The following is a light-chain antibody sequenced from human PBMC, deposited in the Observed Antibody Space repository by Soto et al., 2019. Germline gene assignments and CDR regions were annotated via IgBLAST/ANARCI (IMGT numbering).Light chain of an antibody. CDR3: MQGTYWPFT. J-gene: IGKJ3*01. V-gene: IGKV2-30*01. CDR2: KVS. Sequence: DVVMTQSPLSLPVTLGQSASISCKSSQSLGYSDGNTYVNWFQQRPGQPPRRLIYKVSERDSGVPDRFSGSGSGTDFTLTISRVDAEDVGVYFCMQGTYWPFTFDRGIKVDF. CDR1: QSLGYSDGNTY.